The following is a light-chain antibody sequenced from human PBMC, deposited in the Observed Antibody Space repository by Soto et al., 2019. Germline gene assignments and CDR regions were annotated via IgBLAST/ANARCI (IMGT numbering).Light chain of an antibody. CDR3: GAWDDSLNGWV. CDR2: NDD. CDR1: SSNIGNNA. J-gene: IGLJ3*02. V-gene: IGLV1-36*01. Sequence: QSVLTQPPSVSETPRQRVTISCSGGSSNIGNNAVNWYQQVPRTAPKLLIYNDDLVSSGVSDRFSGSKSDTSASLAISGLQSEDEAVYYCGAWDDSLNGWVFGGGTKLTVL.